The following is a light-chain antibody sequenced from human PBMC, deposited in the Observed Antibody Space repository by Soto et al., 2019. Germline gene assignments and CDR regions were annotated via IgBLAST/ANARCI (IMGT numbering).Light chain of an antibody. CDR3: QEYNGNSGLT. Sequence: DIQMTQSPSTLSASVGDRVTITCRASQNIRSWLAWYQQKPGKAPELLIYSASGLESGVPSRFSGSGFGTEFTLTISSLQPVDFATYCCQEYNGNSGLTFGGGTKVEIK. J-gene: IGKJ4*01. CDR2: SAS. CDR1: QNIRSW. V-gene: IGKV1-5*03.